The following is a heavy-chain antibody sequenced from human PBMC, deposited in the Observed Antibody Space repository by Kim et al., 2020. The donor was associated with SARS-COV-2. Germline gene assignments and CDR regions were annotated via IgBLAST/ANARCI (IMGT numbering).Heavy chain of an antibody. CDR3: ATRRGITIFGVVITAFAGFDY. Sequence: ASVKVSCEVSGYTLTELSMHWVRQAPGKGLEWMGGFDPEDGETIYAQKFQGRVTMTEDTSTDTAYMELSSLRSEDTAVYYCATRRGITIFGVVITAFAGFDYWGQGTLVTVSS. CDR1: GYTLTELS. D-gene: IGHD3-3*01. CDR2: FDPEDGET. J-gene: IGHJ4*02. V-gene: IGHV1-24*01.